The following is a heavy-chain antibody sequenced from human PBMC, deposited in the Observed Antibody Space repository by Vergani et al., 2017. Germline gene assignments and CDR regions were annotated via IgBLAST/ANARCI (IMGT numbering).Heavy chain of an antibody. D-gene: IGHD3-9*01. Sequence: EVQLVPSGAEVKKPGESLKISCKGSGYSFTSYWIGWVRQMPGKGLEWMGIIYPGDSDTRYSPSFQGQVTISADKSISTAYLQWSSLKASDTAMYYCARILRDILTGSDAFDIWGQGTMVTVSS. CDR2: IYPGDSDT. CDR3: ARILRDILTGSDAFDI. J-gene: IGHJ3*02. CDR1: GYSFTSYW. V-gene: IGHV5-51*03.